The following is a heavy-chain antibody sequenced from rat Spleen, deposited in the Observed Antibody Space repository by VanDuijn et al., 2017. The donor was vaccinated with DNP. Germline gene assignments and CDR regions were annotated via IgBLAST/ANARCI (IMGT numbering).Heavy chain of an antibody. CDR3: AREGTKVVTDY. CDR1: GYSITSNY. D-gene: IGHD1-11*01. J-gene: IGHJ2*01. CDR2: ISYSGST. V-gene: IGHV3-1*01. Sequence: EVQLQESGPGLVKPSQSLSLTCSVTGYSITSNYWGWIRQFPGNKMEYIGHISYSGSTNYNPSLKSRISITRDTSKNQFFLQLNSVTPEDTAISYCAREGTKVVTDYWGRGVMVTVSS.